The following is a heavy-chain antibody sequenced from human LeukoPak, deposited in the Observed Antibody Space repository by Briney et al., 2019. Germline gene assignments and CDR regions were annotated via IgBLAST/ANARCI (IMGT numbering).Heavy chain of an antibody. J-gene: IGHJ4*02. V-gene: IGHV3-48*01. CDR3: ARHLSGVTGYTYGRGIDY. D-gene: IGHD5-18*01. Sequence: PGGSLRLSCEASGFTFSSYSMNWVRQAPGKGLEWISYISTSTTTIYYANSVKGRFTISRDNAKKSLYLQMISLRAEDTAVYYCARHLSGVTGYTYGRGIDYWGQGTLVTVSS. CDR2: ISTSTTTI. CDR1: GFTFSSYS.